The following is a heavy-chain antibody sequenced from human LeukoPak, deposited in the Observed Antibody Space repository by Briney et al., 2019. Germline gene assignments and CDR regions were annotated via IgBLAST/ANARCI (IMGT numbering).Heavy chain of an antibody. CDR3: AKDRANWAIDD. CDR2: IGGDGIA. V-gene: IGHV3-69-1*01. Sequence: PGGSLRLSCVASGFTFTDHPMNWVRQAPGKGQEWISYIGGDGIAFYADSVKGRFTASKDDARKSMYLQMNSLRVGDTAVYYCAKDRANWAIDDWGQGTQVTVSS. CDR1: GFTFTDHP. D-gene: IGHD3-16*01. J-gene: IGHJ4*02.